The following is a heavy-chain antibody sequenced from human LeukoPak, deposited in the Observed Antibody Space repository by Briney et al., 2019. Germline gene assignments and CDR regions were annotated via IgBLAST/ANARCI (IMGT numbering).Heavy chain of an antibody. CDR1: GGSFSGYY. V-gene: IGHV4-59*08. CDR2: IYYSGST. D-gene: IGHD3-16*02. Sequence: SETLSLTCAVYGGSFSGYYWSWIRQPPGKGLEWIGYIYYSGSTNYNPSLKSRVTISVDTSKNQFSLKLSSVTAADTAVYYCARLRLSAPYYYYGMDVWGQGTTVTVSS. CDR3: ARLRLSAPYYYYGMDV. J-gene: IGHJ6*02.